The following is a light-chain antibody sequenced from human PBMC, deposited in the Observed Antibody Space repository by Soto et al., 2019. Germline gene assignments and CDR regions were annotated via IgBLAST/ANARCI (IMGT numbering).Light chain of an antibody. CDR2: WAS. Sequence: DIVMTQSPDPLAVSLGERATINCKSSQSLLYSSNNKNYLAWYQQKPGQPPKLLIYWASTRESGVPDRFSGSGSGTDFTLTISSLQAEDVPVYYCQQYYGTPTFGGGTKVEIK. V-gene: IGKV4-1*01. CDR1: QSLLYSSNNKNY. CDR3: QQYYGTPT. J-gene: IGKJ4*01.